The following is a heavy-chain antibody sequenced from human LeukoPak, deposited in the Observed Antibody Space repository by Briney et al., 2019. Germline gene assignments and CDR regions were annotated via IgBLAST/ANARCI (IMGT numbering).Heavy chain of an antibody. Sequence: NPSETLSLTCTVSGGSISSGGYYWSWIRQPPGKGLEWIGYIYHSGSTYYNPSLKSRVTISVDTSKNQFSLKLSSVTAADTAVYYCARWSRVVVITNPMYYFDYWGQGTLVTVSS. V-gene: IGHV4-30-2*05. CDR3: ARWSRVVVITNPMYYFDY. J-gene: IGHJ4*02. CDR1: GGSISSGGYY. D-gene: IGHD3-22*01. CDR2: IYHSGST.